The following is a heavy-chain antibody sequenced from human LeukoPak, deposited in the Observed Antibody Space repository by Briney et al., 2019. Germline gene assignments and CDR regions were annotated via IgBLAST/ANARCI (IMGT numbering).Heavy chain of an antibody. V-gene: IGHV1-2*02. CDR3: ARGYSSPVPNFDY. D-gene: IGHD6-13*01. CDR1: GYTFTGYY. J-gene: IGHJ4*02. Sequence: GASVKVSFKASGYTFTGYYMHWVRQAPRQGLEWMGWINPNNGGTSYAQKFQGRVTMTRDTSITTAYMELPSLTSDDTAVYYCARGYSSPVPNFDYWGQGTLVTVSS. CDR2: INPNNGGT.